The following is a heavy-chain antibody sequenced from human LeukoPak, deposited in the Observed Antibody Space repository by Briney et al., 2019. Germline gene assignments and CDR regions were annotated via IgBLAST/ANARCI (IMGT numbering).Heavy chain of an antibody. V-gene: IGHV4-59*12. D-gene: IGHD3-22*01. Sequence: SETLSLTCTVSGGSISTYYWSWIRQPPGKGLEWIGYTYPSGSTNYNPSLKSRVTMSVDTSKNQFSLRLSSVTAANTAVYYCARGGYFYDSSTYYSFDYWGQGTLVTVSS. CDR2: TYPSGST. CDR3: ARGGYFYDSSTYYSFDY. J-gene: IGHJ4*02. CDR1: GGSISTYY.